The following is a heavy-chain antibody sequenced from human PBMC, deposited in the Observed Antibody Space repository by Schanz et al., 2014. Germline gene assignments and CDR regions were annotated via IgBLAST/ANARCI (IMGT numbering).Heavy chain of an antibody. V-gene: IGHV3-21*01. J-gene: IGHJ6*03. D-gene: IGHD2-21*02. Sequence: VQLVESGGGVVQPGGSLRLSCAASGFGFDDYAMSWVRQAPGKGLEWVSSISSSSSYISYADSVKGRFTISRDNAKNSLYLQMNSLRAEDTAVYYCARPSDSSWYMDVWGKGTTVTVSS. CDR3: ARPSDSSWYMDV. CDR1: GFGFDDYA. CDR2: ISSSSSYI.